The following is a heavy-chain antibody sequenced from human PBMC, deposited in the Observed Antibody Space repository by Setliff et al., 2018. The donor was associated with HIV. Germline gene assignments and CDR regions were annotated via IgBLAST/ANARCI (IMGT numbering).Heavy chain of an antibody. CDR3: ARGGTVGDYYDSSGYYCVGVTNWFDP. CDR2: IYHSGST. J-gene: IGHJ5*02. D-gene: IGHD3-22*01. CDR1: GYSISSGYY. Sequence: PSETLSLTCAVSGYSISSGYYWGWIRQPPGKGLEWIGSIYHSGSTYYNPSLTSRVTISVDTSKNQFSLKLCSVTAADTAVYYCARGGTVGDYYDSSGYYCVGVTNWFDPWGQGTLVTVS. V-gene: IGHV4-38-2*01.